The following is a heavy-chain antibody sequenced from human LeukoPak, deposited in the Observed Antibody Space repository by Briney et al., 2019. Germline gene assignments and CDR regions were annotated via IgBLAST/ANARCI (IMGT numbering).Heavy chain of an antibody. CDR2: INTNTGNP. CDR3: ARDPYSSGPNWSDP. Sequence: ASVKVSCKASGYTFTSYAMNWVRQAPGQGLEWMGWINTNTGNPTYAQGFTGRFVFSLDTSVSTAYLQISSLKAEDTAVYYCARDPYSSGPNWSDPWGQGTLVTVSS. J-gene: IGHJ5*02. CDR1: GYTFTSYA. D-gene: IGHD6-19*01. V-gene: IGHV7-4-1*02.